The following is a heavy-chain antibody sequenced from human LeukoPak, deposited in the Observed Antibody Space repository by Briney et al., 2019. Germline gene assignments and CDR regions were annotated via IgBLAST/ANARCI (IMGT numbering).Heavy chain of an antibody. CDR3: ASFCWGVPAANHDKGCYWFDP. CDR2: ISAYNGNT. Sequence: ASVKVSCKASGYTFTSYGISWVRQAPGQGLEWMGWISAYNGNTNYAQKLQGGVTMTTDTSTSTAYMELRSLRSDDTAVYYWASFCWGVPAANHDKGCYWFDPWGQGTLVTVSS. CDR1: GYTFTSYG. D-gene: IGHD2-2*01. V-gene: IGHV1-18*01. J-gene: IGHJ5*02.